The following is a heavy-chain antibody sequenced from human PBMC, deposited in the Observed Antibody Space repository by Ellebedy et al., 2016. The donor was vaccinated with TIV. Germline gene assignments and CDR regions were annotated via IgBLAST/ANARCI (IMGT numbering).Heavy chain of an antibody. CDR1: GYTFTDYL. CDR2: ISPSNGKT. CDR3: VRPLPMGNSYYFDY. V-gene: IGHV1-18*04. D-gene: IGHD3-10*01. J-gene: IGHJ4*02. Sequence: AASVKVSCKASGYTFTDYLFNWVRQAPGQGLEWMGWISPSNGKTHYAQKFQDRVTMTTDTSTRTAYMELRSLTSDDTALYYCVRPLPMGNSYYFDYWGQGTLVTVSS.